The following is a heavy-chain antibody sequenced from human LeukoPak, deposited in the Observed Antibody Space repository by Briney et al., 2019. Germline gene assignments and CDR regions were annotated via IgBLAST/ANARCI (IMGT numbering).Heavy chain of an antibody. J-gene: IGHJ4*02. Sequence: GGSLRLSCAASGFTFSTYGMHWVRQAPGKGLEWVAFIRYDGSDKDYADSVKGRFTISRDNSKSTLYPQMNSLRPDDTAVFYCAKDSHGGWYAFDYWGQGTLVTVSS. CDR1: GFTFSTYG. CDR3: AKDSHGGWYAFDY. V-gene: IGHV3-30*02. CDR2: IRYDGSDK. D-gene: IGHD6-19*01.